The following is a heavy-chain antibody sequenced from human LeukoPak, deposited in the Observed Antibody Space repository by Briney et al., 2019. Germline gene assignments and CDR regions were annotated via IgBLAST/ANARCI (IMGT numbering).Heavy chain of an antibody. CDR2: ISSSGSTI. CDR1: GFIFSDYY. D-gene: IGHD2-15*01. CDR3: ARDFSLGWYLDY. J-gene: IGHJ4*02. Sequence: PGGSLRLSCAASGFIFSDYYMTWIRQAPGKGLEWVSYISSSGSTIYYADSVKGRFTISRDNAKNSLYLQMNSLRAEDTAVYYCARDFSLGWYLDYWGQGTLVTVSS. V-gene: IGHV3-11*01.